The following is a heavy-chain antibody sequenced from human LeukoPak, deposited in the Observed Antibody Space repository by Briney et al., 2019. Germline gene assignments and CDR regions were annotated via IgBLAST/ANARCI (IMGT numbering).Heavy chain of an antibody. J-gene: IGHJ4*02. CDR2: IYYGGTT. Sequence: SETLSLTCNVSNSAISSFYWSWIRQPPGKGLEWLGYIYYGGTTKYNSSLESRVSMSIDASRDQFSLRLASVTAADTAVYYCARIDPLGFFDQWGPGILVTVSS. D-gene: IGHD6-25*01. CDR1: NSAISSFY. V-gene: IGHV4-59*01. CDR3: ARIDPLGFFDQ.